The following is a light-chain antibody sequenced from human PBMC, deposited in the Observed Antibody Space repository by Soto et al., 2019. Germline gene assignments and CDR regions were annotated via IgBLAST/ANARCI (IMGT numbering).Light chain of an antibody. Sequence: DIQMTQSPSTLSASVGDRVTITCRASQSISSSLAWYQQKPGKAPKLLIYKASSLESGVPSRFSGSGSGTEFTFTISSLQPDDFATYYCQQYSSYSWTFGQGTKVEIK. CDR3: QQYSSYSWT. CDR1: QSISSS. J-gene: IGKJ1*01. CDR2: KAS. V-gene: IGKV1-5*03.